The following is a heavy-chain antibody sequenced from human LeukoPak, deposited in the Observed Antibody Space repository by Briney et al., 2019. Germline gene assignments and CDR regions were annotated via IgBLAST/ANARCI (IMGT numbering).Heavy chain of an antibody. CDR3: AKDRLDTAMASDDAFDI. CDR1: GFTFSSYA. V-gene: IGHV3-23*01. D-gene: IGHD5-18*01. CDR2: ISGSGGST. J-gene: IGHJ3*02. Sequence: GGSLRLSCAASGFTFSSYAMSWVRQAPGKGLEWVSAISGSGGSTYYAGSVKGRFTISRDNSKNTLYLQMNSLRAEDTAVYYCAKDRLDTAMASDDAFDIWGQGTMVTVSS.